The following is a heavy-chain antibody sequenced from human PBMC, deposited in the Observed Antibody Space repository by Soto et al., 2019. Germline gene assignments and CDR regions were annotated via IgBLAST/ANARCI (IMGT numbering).Heavy chain of an antibody. J-gene: IGHJ5*02. CDR1: GGSFSGYY. CDR2: INHSGST. D-gene: IGHD1-1*01. CDR3: ARAWNRRSHSWFDP. V-gene: IGHV4-34*01. Sequence: TSETLSLTCAVYGGSFSGYYWSWIRQPPGKGLEWIGEINHSGSTNYNPSLKSRVTISVDTSKNQFSLKLSSVTAADTAVYYCARAWNRRSHSWFDPWGQGTLVTVSS.